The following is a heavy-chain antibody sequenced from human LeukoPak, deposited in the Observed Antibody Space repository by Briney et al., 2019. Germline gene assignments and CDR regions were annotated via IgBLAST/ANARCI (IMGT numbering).Heavy chain of an antibody. D-gene: IGHD3-9*01. V-gene: IGHV1-69*13. J-gene: IGHJ6*02. CDR2: IIPIFGTA. CDR1: GGTFSSYA. Sequence: GASVKVSCKASGGTFSSYAISWVRQAPGQGLEWMGGIIPIFGTANYAQKFQGRVTITADESTSTAYMELSSLRSEDTAVYYCATLNYDILTGSYYYGMDVWGQGTTVTVSS. CDR3: ATLNYDILTGSYYYGMDV.